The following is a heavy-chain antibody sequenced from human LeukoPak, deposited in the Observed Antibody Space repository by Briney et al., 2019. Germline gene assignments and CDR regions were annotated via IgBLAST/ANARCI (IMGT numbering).Heavy chain of an antibody. D-gene: IGHD6-13*01. Sequence: GGPLRLSCAASGFIFSSYAMSWVRQTPGKGLEWVSRISESGGSTYYADSVKGRFTISRDNSKNTLYLQMNSLRAEDTAVYYCAKDRGSSWYGTSDYWGQGTLVTASS. J-gene: IGHJ4*02. CDR2: ISESGGST. CDR3: AKDRGSSWYGTSDY. V-gene: IGHV3-23*01. CDR1: GFIFSSYA.